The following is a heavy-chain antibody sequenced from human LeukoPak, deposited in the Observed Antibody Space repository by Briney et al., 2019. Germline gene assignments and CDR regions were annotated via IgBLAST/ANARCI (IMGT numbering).Heavy chain of an antibody. CDR3: AREWWFDP. CDR1: GGSISSSSYY. J-gene: IGHJ5*02. V-gene: IGHV4-39*07. Sequence: SETLSLTCTVSGGSISSSSYYWGWIRQPPGKGLEWIGGIYYSGSTYYNPSLKSRVTISVDTSKNQFSLKLSSVTAADTAVYYCAREWWFDPWGQGTLVTVSS. CDR2: IYYSGST.